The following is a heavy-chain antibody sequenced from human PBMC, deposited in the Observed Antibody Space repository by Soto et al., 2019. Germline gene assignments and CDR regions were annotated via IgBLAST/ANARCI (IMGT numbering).Heavy chain of an antibody. J-gene: IGHJ4*02. Sequence: SVKVSCKASGGTFGSYAISWVRQAPGQGLEWMGGIIPIFGTANYAQKFQGRVTITADESTSTAYMELSSLRSEDTAVYYCARDRSITMVRGVYYFDYWGQGTLVTVSS. CDR3: ARDRSITMVRGVYYFDY. CDR1: GGTFGSYA. D-gene: IGHD3-10*01. V-gene: IGHV1-69*13. CDR2: IIPIFGTA.